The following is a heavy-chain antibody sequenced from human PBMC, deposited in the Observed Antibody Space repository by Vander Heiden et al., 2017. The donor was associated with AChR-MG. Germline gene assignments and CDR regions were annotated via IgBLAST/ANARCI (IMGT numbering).Heavy chain of an antibody. CDR1: GYPFTGYY. V-gene: IGHV1-2*02. CDR3: ARGAGYCSCGICPVMIDFDY. D-gene: IGHD2-15*01. Sequence: QVQLVQSGAEVKKPGASVKVSSKASGYPFTGYYMHWVRQAPGQGLEWMGWINPNSGGTNYAQKFQGRVTMTRDTSISTAYMELSRLRSDDTAVYYCARGAGYCSCGICPVMIDFDYWVQGTLVTISS. J-gene: IGHJ4*02. CDR2: INPNSGGT.